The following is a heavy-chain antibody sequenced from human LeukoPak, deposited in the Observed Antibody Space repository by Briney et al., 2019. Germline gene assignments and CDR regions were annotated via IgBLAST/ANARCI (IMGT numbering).Heavy chain of an antibody. J-gene: IGHJ3*02. CDR1: GCTFSSHA. D-gene: IGHD1-26*01. CDR2: ICTDSLTI. Sequence: PGGSLRLSCAASGCTFSSHAMNWVRQAPGKGLEWISSICTDSLTIKYADFVSGQFTISRDNAEHLLFLQMNSLRAEDTAVYYCARKAQTGSQSGPFDIWGQGTLVTVSS. CDR3: ARKAQTGSQSGPFDI. V-gene: IGHV3-48*04.